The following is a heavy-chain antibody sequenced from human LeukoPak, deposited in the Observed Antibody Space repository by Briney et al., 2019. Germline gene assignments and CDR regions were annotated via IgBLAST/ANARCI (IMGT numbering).Heavy chain of an antibody. D-gene: IGHD4-23*01. J-gene: IGHJ4*02. Sequence: GGSLRLSCAASGFTFSSYWMSWVRQAPGKGLEWVSAISGSGGSTYYADCVKGRFTISRDNSKNTLYLQMNSLRADDTAVYYCAKTPPGGGNSFFDYWGQGTLVTVSS. CDR2: ISGSGGST. V-gene: IGHV3-23*01. CDR1: GFTFSSYW. CDR3: AKTPPGGGNSFFDY.